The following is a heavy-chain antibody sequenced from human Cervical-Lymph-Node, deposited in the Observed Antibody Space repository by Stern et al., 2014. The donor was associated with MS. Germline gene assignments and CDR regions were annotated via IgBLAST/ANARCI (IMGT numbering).Heavy chain of an antibody. V-gene: IGHV1-69*01. CDR2: IIPIIGTA. Sequence: VQLVESRAEVQKPGSSVKVSCRASGGTFSSSDISWVRQAPGQGLEWMGGIIPIIGTANYAQKYQGRVTITADESTSTAYMELSSLRSEDTAIYYCALGGFGHYFEYWGQGTLVTVSS. D-gene: IGHD3-10*01. CDR1: GGTFSSSD. CDR3: ALGGFGHYFEY. J-gene: IGHJ4*02.